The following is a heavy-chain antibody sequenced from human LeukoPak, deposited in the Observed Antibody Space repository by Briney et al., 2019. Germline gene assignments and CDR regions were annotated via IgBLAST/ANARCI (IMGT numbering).Heavy chain of an antibody. V-gene: IGHV3-21*05. Sequence: PGGSLRLSCAASGFIFSSYAMSWVRQAPGKGLEWLAYISPNSADISYADSVKGRFTISRDNAKNSLYLQMNSLRVEDTGIYYCSRDPRSLDYWGQGALVTVSS. CDR2: ISPNSADI. CDR3: SRDPRSLDY. J-gene: IGHJ4*02. CDR1: GFIFSSYA.